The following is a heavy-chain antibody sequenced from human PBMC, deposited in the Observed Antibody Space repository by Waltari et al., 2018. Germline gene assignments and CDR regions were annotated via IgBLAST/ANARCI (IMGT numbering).Heavy chain of an antibody. J-gene: IGHJ6*03. V-gene: IGHV4-30-2*01. Sequence: QLQLQESGSGLVKPSQTLSLTCAVSGGSISSGGYSWSWIRQPPGKGLEWIGYIYHSGSTYYNPSLKSRVTISVDRSKNQFSLKLSSVTAADTAVYYCARGGSYYGSGRPYYMDVWGKGTTVTVSS. D-gene: IGHD3-10*01. CDR2: IYHSGST. CDR1: GGSISSGGYS. CDR3: ARGGSYYGSGRPYYMDV.